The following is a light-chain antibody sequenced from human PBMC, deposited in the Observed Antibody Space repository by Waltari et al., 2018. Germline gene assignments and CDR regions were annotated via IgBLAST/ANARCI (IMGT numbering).Light chain of an antibody. V-gene: IGKV1-5*03. J-gene: IGKJ2*01. CDR1: QSVSSW. CDR3: QQYVSYST. Sequence: DIQMTPSPSTLSASVGDRVTITCRASQSVSSWLAWYQQQPGKAPKLLIYKASILESGVPSRFSGSGSGTEFTLTISSLQPDDFATYYCQQYVSYSTFGQGTKLEMK. CDR2: KAS.